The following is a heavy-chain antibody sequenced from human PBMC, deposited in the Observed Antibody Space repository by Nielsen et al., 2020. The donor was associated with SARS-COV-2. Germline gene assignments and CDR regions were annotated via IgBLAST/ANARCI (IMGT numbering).Heavy chain of an antibody. D-gene: IGHD3/OR15-3a*01. CDR2: INTDGRWI. Sequence: GESLKISCAASGFTLSSYWMHWVRQAPGKGLVWVSRINTDGRWISYADSVKGRFTISRDNAKNTVYLQMNTLRAEDTAVYWCARDRTGLSYFDYWGQGTLVTVSS. J-gene: IGHJ4*02. CDR3: ARDRTGLSYFDY. V-gene: IGHV3-74*01. CDR1: GFTLSSYW.